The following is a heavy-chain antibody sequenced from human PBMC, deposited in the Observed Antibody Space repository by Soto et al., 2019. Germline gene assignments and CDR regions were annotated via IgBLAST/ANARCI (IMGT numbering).Heavy chain of an antibody. Sequence: QVQLVQSGAEVKKPGASVKVSCKASGYTFTSYDINWVRQATGQGLEWMGWMNPNSGNTGYAQKFQGRVTMTRNTSISTAYMELSSLRSEDTAVYYFAKPTMVRGTEVAIWGQGTMVTVSS. CDR3: AKPTMVRGTEVAI. V-gene: IGHV1-8*01. CDR1: GYTFTSYD. CDR2: MNPNSGNT. D-gene: IGHD3-10*01. J-gene: IGHJ3*02.